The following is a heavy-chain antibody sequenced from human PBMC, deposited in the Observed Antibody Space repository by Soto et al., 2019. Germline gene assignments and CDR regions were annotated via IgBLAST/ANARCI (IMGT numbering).Heavy chain of an antibody. D-gene: IGHD3-22*01. CDR2: INPNSGGT. CDR1: GYTFTGYY. V-gene: IGHV1-2*02. CDR3: ARGPPITMIVVVTHDY. Sequence: ASVKVSCKASGYTFTGYYMHWVRQAPGQGLGWMGWINPNSGGTNYAQKFQGRVTMTRDTSISTAYMELSRLRSDDTAVYYCARGPPITMIVVVTHDYWGQGTLVTVSS. J-gene: IGHJ4*02.